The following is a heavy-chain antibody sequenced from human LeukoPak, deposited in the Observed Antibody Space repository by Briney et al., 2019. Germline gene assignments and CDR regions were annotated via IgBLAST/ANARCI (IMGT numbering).Heavy chain of an antibody. CDR3: ARRVGSGWPVQH. Sequence: ASVKVSCKASGYAFSSYDINWVRQATGQGLEWMGWMNPNSGNTGYAQKFQGRLNMTRNTSIDTAYMELSSLRSDDTAVYYCARRVGSGWPVQHWGQGTLVTVSS. V-gene: IGHV1-8*01. J-gene: IGHJ1*01. CDR1: GYAFSSYD. CDR2: MNPNSGNT. D-gene: IGHD6-19*01.